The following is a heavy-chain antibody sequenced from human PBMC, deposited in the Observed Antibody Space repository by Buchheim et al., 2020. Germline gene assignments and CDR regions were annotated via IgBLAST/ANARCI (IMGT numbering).Heavy chain of an antibody. Sequence: VQLLESGGGLVQPGGSLRLSCAAPGFTFSNYGMHWVRQAPGKGLDWVALIWYDGSNKYYADSVKGRFTISRDNSKNTLYLQMNSLRAEDTAVYYCARAGASLSYYYDSSAYYIDSWGQGSL. CDR1: GFTFSNYG. CDR3: ARAGASLSYYYDSSAYYIDS. V-gene: IGHV3-33*01. J-gene: IGHJ4*02. D-gene: IGHD3-22*01. CDR2: IWYDGSNK.